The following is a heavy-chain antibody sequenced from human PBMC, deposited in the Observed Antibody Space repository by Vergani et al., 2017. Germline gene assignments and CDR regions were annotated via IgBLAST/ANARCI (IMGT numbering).Heavy chain of an antibody. D-gene: IGHD2-2*01. CDR3: AKSMGECTSCPRGYYYYYYMDV. Sequence: EVQLLESGGGLVQPGGSLRLSCEASGFSFPGYAMSWVRQAPGKGLEWVSSVSGSSATPYYADSVKGRFIISRDNSKNTLHLQMNSLRADDTAVYYCAKSMGECTSCPRGYYYYYYMDVWGKGTTVTVSS. J-gene: IGHJ6*03. CDR1: GFSFPGYA. CDR2: VSGSSATP. V-gene: IGHV3-23*01.